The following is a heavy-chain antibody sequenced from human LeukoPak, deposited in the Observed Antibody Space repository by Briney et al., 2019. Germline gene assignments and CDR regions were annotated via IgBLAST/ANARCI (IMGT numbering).Heavy chain of an antibody. CDR1: GFTFSSYA. CDR2: FSGSGGST. Sequence: PGGSLRLSCAASGFTFSSYAMSWVRQAPGKGLEWVSAFSGSGGSTYYADSVKGRFTISRDNSKNTLYLQMNSLRAEDTAVYYCAKDSSGWGYNWFDPWGQGTLVTVSS. CDR3: AKDSSGWGYNWFDP. V-gene: IGHV3-23*01. J-gene: IGHJ5*02. D-gene: IGHD6-19*01.